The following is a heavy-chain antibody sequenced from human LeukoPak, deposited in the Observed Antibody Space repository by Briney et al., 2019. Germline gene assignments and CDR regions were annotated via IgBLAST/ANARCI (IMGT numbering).Heavy chain of an antibody. D-gene: IGHD2-2*01. CDR2: IRYDGSNK. CDR3: AREKRQGYCSSTSCYESWHYGMDV. V-gene: IGHV3-30*02. J-gene: IGHJ6*02. Sequence: GGSLRLSCAASGFTFSSYGVHWVRQAPGKGLEWVAFIRYDGSNKYYADSVEGRFTISRDNAKNSLYLQMNSLRAEETAVYYCAREKRQGYCSSTSCYESWHYGMDVWGQGTTVTVSS. CDR1: GFTFSSYG.